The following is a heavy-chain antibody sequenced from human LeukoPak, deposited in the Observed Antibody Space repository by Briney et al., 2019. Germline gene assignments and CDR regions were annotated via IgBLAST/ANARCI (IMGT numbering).Heavy chain of an antibody. V-gene: IGHV3-23*01. CDR2: ISASADST. D-gene: IGHD3-3*01. CDR3: AKGVLHYDFWSGSDYFDY. Sequence: PGGSLRLSCAASGFTSSFYAMSWVRQAPGKGLEWVSAISASADSTYYADAVKGRFTISRDNSKNTLYLQMNSLRAEDTALYYCAKGVLHYDFWSGSDYFDYWGQGALVTVSS. CDR1: GFTSSFYA. J-gene: IGHJ4*02.